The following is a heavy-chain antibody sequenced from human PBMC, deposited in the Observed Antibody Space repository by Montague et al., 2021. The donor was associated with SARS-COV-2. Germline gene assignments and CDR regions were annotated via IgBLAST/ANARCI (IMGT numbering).Heavy chain of an antibody. Sequence: SLRLSCAASGFTVSSNYMSWVRQAPGKGLEWVSVIYSGGSTYYADSGKGLFTISRDNSKNTLYLQMNSLRAEDTAVYYCARDSKPDWVPYWYFDLWGRGTLVTVAS. CDR1: GFTVSSNY. V-gene: IGHV3-53*01. CDR3: ARDSKPDWVPYWYFDL. CDR2: IYSGGST. D-gene: IGHD3-9*01. J-gene: IGHJ2*01.